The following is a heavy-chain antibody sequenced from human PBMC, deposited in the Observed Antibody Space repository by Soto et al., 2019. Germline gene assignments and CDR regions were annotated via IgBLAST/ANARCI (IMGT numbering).Heavy chain of an antibody. CDR2: ISGSGGST. CDR3: ANGGITIFGVVMTDNWFDP. Sequence: GGSLRLSCAASGATCISYAMSLVRQATGKGLEWVSAISGSGGSTYYADSVKGRFTISRDNSKNTLYLQMNSLRAEDTAVYYCANGGITIFGVVMTDNWFDPWGQGTLVTVSS. CDR1: GATCISYA. J-gene: IGHJ5*02. D-gene: IGHD3-3*01. V-gene: IGHV3-23*01.